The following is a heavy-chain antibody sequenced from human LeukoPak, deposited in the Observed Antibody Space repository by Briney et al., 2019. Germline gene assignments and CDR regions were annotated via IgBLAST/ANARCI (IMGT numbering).Heavy chain of an antibody. CDR2: FDPEDGET. J-gene: IGHJ6*02. D-gene: IGHD3-3*01. Sequence: PMASVKVSCKASGYTFTSYAMNWVRQAPGKGLEWMGGFDPEDGETIYAQKFQGRVTMTEDTSTDTAYMELSSLRSEDTAVYYCATALGVVITPDDYGMDVWGQGTTVTVSS. V-gene: IGHV1-24*01. CDR3: ATALGVVITPDDYGMDV. CDR1: GYTFTSYA.